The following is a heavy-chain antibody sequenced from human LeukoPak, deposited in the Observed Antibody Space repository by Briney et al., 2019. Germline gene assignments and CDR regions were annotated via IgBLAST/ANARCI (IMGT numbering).Heavy chain of an antibody. CDR1: GFSFSSFE. CDR2: ISSASGTI. D-gene: IGHD1-26*01. V-gene: IGHV3-48*03. Sequence: PGGTLRLSCAASGFSFSSFELSWVRQAPGKGLECIAYISSASGTIYHADFVKGRFTISRDNANNSLYLQMNGMSADDTAIYYWSRSTELSDPYFYSGRDVSGEGATVSVSS. CDR3: SRSTELSDPYFYSGRDV. J-gene: IGHJ6*02.